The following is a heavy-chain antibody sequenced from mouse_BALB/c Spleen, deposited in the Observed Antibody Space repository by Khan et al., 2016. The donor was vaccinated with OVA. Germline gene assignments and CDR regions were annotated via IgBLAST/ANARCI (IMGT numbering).Heavy chain of an antibody. Sequence: QVQLQQSGPELVKPGAAVRISCKASGATFTGYYVHWVKQRPGQGLEWIGWIYPGNVNTKYNEKFKGKATMTADNTSSTAYMQLMSLSSEDSAVYFCARVYYYGQYAMDYWGQGTSVTVAS. V-gene: IGHV1S56*01. D-gene: IGHD1-1*01. CDR1: GATFTGYY. J-gene: IGHJ4*01. CDR3: ARVYYYGQYAMDY. CDR2: IYPGNVNT.